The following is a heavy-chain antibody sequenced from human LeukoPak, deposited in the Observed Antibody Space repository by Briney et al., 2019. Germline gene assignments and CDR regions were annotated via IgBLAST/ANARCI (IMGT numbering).Heavy chain of an antibody. CDR1: GYPISMGYF. J-gene: IGHJ3*01. D-gene: IGHD6-19*01. Sequence: SETLSLTCTVSGYPISMGYFWGWIRQPPGKGLEWIGSIFHTGYTFYDPSFKRRLTISVDTSKNQFSLRLSSVTAADTAVYYCARETEKQWHYWGHGTMVTVSS. V-gene: IGHV4-38-2*02. CDR2: IFHTGYT. CDR3: ARETEKQWHY.